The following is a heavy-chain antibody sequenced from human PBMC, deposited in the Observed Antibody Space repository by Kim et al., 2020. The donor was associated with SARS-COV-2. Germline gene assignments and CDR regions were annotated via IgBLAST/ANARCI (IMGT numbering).Heavy chain of an antibody. CDR2: ISYDGSNK. J-gene: IGHJ4*01. Sequence: GGSLRLSCAASGFTFSSYGMHWVRQAPGKGLEWVAVISYDGSNKYYADSVKGRFTISRDNSKNTLYLQMNSLRAEDTAVYYCAKGIGITMVRGVIITGDYSGHRDLVTVSS. CDR3: AKGIGITMVRGVIITGDY. V-gene: IGHV3-30*18. D-gene: IGHD3-10*01. CDR1: GFTFSSYG.